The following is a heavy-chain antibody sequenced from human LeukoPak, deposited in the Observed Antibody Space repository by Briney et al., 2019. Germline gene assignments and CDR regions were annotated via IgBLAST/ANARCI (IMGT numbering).Heavy chain of an antibody. CDR3: ARDSGYNAFDY. D-gene: IGHD5-12*01. CDR1: GFTFSSYA. V-gene: IGHV3-23*01. CDR2: VTTSVCPT. J-gene: IGHJ4*02. Sequence: PGGSLRLSCAGSGFTFSSYAMSWVGQARGKGVEWVSAVTTSVCPTYYADSVKRRFTISTDNSKNTLDLQMNSLRAEDTAVYYRARDSGYNAFDYWGQGTLVTVSS.